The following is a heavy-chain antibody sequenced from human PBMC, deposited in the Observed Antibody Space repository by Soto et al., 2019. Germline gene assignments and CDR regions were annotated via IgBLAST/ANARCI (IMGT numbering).Heavy chain of an antibody. V-gene: IGHV3-30*18. CDR1: GFTFSSYG. CDR2: ISYDGSNK. J-gene: IGHJ4*02. Sequence: QVQLVESGGGVVQPGRSLRLSCAASGFTFSSYGMHWVRQAPGKGLEWVAVISYDGSNKYYADSVKGRFTISRDNSKNTLYMQMNSLGAEDTAVYYCAKGSITMVRGVKHGNDYWGQGTLVTVSS. D-gene: IGHD3-10*01. CDR3: AKGSITMVRGVKHGNDY.